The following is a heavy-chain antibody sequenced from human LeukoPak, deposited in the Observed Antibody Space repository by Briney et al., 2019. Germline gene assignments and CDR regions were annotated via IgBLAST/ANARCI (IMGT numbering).Heavy chain of an antibody. V-gene: IGHV4-4*02. Sequence: SETLSLTCAVSGGSISSSNWWSWVRQPPGKGLEWIGEIYHSGSTNYNPSLKSRVTISVDKSKNQFSLKLSSVTAADTAVYYCARGFSVLAYCGGDCYSFDYWGQGTLVTVSS. CDR1: GGSISSSNW. J-gene: IGHJ4*02. D-gene: IGHD2-21*02. CDR3: ARGFSVLAYCGGDCYSFDY. CDR2: IYHSGST.